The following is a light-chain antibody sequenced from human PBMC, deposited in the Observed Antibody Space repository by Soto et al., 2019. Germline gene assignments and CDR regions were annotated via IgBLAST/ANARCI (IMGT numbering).Light chain of an antibody. Sequence: EIVMTQSPDTLSVSPGERATLSCRASQSVSTNLAWYQQKPGQAPRLLFFGASTRATGILARFSAGGSGTEFTLIISSLQSEDFAILYCQQYIMWPSGTFGQGTRLEIK. J-gene: IGKJ5*01. V-gene: IGKV3-15*01. CDR3: QQYIMWPSGT. CDR2: GAS. CDR1: QSVSTN.